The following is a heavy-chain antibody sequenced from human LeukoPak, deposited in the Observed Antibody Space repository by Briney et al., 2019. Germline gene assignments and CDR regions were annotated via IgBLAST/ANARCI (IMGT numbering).Heavy chain of an antibody. D-gene: IGHD2/OR15-2a*01. J-gene: IGHJ4*02. CDR2: IHPSSGAT. CDR3: ARDLPFED. CDR1: GYTFIAYH. V-gene: IGHV1-2*05. Sequence: GASVKVSCKASGYTFIAYHMHWVRQAPGQGLEWMGRIHPSSGATNYAQRFQGRVTLTRDTSINTAYMELSRLTSDDTVVYYCARDLPFEDWGQGTLVTVSS.